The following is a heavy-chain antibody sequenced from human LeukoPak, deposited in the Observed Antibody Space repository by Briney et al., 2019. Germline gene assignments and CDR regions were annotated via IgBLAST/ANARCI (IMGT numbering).Heavy chain of an antibody. CDR2: ISYSGST. D-gene: IGHD5-12*01. J-gene: IGHJ2*01. V-gene: IGHV4-59*08. CDR3: ARKSSRGGFNGYDFWYFDL. Sequence: SEILSLTCTVSGGSISSYFWSWLRQPPGKRLEWIGYISYSGSTDYNPSLKSRVTLSVDTPKNRLSLKLSSVTAADTAVYYCARKSSRGGFNGYDFWYFDLWGRGTLVTVSS. CDR1: GGSISSYF.